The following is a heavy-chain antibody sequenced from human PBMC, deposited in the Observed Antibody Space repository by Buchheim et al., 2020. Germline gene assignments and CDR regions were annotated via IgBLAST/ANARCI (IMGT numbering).Heavy chain of an antibody. D-gene: IGHD3-10*01. J-gene: IGHJ6*02. CDR2: ISGSGGST. V-gene: IGHV3-23*01. Sequence: EVQLLESGGGLVQPGGSLRLSCAASGFTFSSYAMSWVRQAPGKGLEWVSAISGSGGSTYYADSVKGRFTISRDNSKNTLYLQMNSLRAEDTAVYYCAKDSRPGSPHSVETWLINPTIYGMDVWGQGTT. CDR3: AKDSRPGSPHSVETWLINPTIYGMDV. CDR1: GFTFSSYA.